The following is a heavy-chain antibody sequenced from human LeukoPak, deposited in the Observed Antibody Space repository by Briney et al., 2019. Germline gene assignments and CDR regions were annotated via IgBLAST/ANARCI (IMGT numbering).Heavy chain of an antibody. J-gene: IGHJ1*01. V-gene: IGHV3-15*01. CDR2: IISKTDGDTT. D-gene: IGHD2-15*01. Sequence: GGSPRLSCAASGFTFCNAWMSWVRHDPRKRLEWVGRIISKTDGDTTDYAAPVKGSFTISRDDTKTLLHLQITSINTDNTVLYYFTAVVAEYFQHWGQGNLVTVSS. CDR1: GFTFCNAW. CDR3: TAVVAEYFQH.